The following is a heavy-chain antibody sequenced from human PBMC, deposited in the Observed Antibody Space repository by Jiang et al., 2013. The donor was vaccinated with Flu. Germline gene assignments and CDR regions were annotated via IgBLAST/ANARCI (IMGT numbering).Heavy chain of an antibody. Sequence: GLVKPSETLSLTCTVSGSPISSYYWNWFRQSPRKGLEWIGYVYDIGSPSYSPSLKSRVTISVDTSKNQFSLRLNSVTAADTAVYYCAKSGAGFPYGMDVWGQGTTVFVSS. CDR2: VYDIGSP. CDR1: GSPISSYY. V-gene: IGHV4-59*13. CDR3: AKSGAGFPYGMDV. D-gene: IGHD1-14*01. J-gene: IGHJ6*02.